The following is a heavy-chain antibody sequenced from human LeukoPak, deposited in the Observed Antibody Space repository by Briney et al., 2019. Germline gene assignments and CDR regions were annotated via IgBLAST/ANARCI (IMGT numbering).Heavy chain of an antibody. V-gene: IGHV4-39*07. CDR1: GGSISSTSYY. Sequence: SETLSLTCLVSGGSISSTSYYWGWIPQSQGRGREWIGSFYYTGSIFDNRSLRSRVTISIDMAKNQFLLKLTSVTAADTAVYYCARGPYIAVAFYYFDYWGQGTLVTVSS. CDR3: ARGPYIAVAFYYFDY. D-gene: IGHD6-19*01. J-gene: IGHJ4*02. CDR2: FYYTGSI.